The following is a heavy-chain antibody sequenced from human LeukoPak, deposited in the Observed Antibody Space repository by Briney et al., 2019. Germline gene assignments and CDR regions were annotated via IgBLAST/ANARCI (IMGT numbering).Heavy chain of an antibody. Sequence: SGTLSLTCAVSGGSISSSNWWSWVRQPPGKGLEWIGEIYHSGSTNCNPSLKSRVTISVDKSKNQFSLKLSSVTAADTAVYYCARERAAAGTLFDYWGQGTLVTVSS. CDR3: ARERAAAGTLFDY. V-gene: IGHV4-4*02. CDR2: IYHSGST. CDR1: GGSISSSNW. J-gene: IGHJ4*02. D-gene: IGHD6-13*01.